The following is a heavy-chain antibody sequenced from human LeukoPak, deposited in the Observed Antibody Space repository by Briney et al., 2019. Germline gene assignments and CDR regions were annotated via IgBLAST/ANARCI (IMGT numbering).Heavy chain of an antibody. Sequence: SETLSLTCAVYGGSFSGYYWSWIRQPPGKGLEWIGEINHSGSTNYNPSLKSRATISVDTSKNQFSLKLSSVTAADTAVYYCARHIRGAYYYFDFWGQGTLVTVSS. CDR1: GGSFSGYY. J-gene: IGHJ4*02. CDR2: INHSGST. V-gene: IGHV4-34*01. CDR3: ARHIRGAYYYFDF. D-gene: IGHD3-10*01.